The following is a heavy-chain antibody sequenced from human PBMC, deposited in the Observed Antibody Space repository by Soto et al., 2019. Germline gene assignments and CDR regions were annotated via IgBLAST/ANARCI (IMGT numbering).Heavy chain of an antibody. V-gene: IGHV4-59*03. D-gene: IGHD2-15*01. CDR2: IYHTGTT. CDR3: AKISAGSTDETMFTVFGH. CDR1: GDSIMSSY. Sequence: PSETLSLTCTLSGDSIMSSYWTWIQQAPGRGLEWIGDIYHTGTTNYNPSLTSRVSISVDTSKNQFSLRLRSVTAADTAIYFCAKISAGSTDETMFTVFGHWGQGTLVTV. J-gene: IGHJ4*02.